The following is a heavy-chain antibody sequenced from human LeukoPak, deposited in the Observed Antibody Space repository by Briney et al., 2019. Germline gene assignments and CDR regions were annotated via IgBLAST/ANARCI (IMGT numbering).Heavy chain of an antibody. CDR3: AKDPGIAVAGTYFDY. V-gene: IGHV3-30*18. CDR2: ISYDGSNK. D-gene: IGHD6-19*01. CDR1: GFTFSSYG. J-gene: IGHJ4*02. Sequence: PGRSLRLSCAASGFTFSSYGMHWVRQAPGKGLEWVAVISYDGSNKYYADSVKGRFTISRDNSKNTLYLQMNSLRAEDTAVYYCAKDPGIAVAGTYFDYWGQGTLVTVSS.